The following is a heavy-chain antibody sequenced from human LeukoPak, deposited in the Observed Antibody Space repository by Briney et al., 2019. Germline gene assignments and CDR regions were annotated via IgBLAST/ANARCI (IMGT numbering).Heavy chain of an antibody. J-gene: IGHJ6*04. CDR1: GFTFSSYG. V-gene: IGHV3-30*18. Sequence: GGSLRLSCAASGFTFSSYGMHWVRQAPGKGLEWVAVISYDGSNKYYADSVKGRFTISRDNSKNTLYLQMNSLRAEDTAVYYCAKPLALYYYYGRDVGGKGPTAT. CDR2: ISYDGSNK. CDR3: AKPLALYYYYGRDV.